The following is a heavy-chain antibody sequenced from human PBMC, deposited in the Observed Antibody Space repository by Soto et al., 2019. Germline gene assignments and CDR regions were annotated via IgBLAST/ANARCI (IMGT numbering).Heavy chain of an antibody. J-gene: IGHJ6*02. Sequence: GGSLRLSCAASGFTFSSYAMSWVRQAPGKGLEWVSAISGSGGSTYYADSVKGRFTISRDNSKNTLYLQMNSLRAEDTAVYYSAKDIVVVPAAIYYYYYGMDVWGQGTTVTVSS. CDR1: GFTFSSYA. V-gene: IGHV3-23*01. D-gene: IGHD2-2*01. CDR2: ISGSGGST. CDR3: AKDIVVVPAAIYYYYYGMDV.